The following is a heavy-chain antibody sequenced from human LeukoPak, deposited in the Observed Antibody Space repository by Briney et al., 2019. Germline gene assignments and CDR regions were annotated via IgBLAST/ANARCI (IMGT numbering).Heavy chain of an antibody. V-gene: IGHV3-48*02. CDR1: GFSFSSYS. CDR3: ASVQGGAVNY. CDR2: ISSGSGSI. Sequence: AGGSLRLSCAASGFSFSSYSMHWVRQAPGKGPEWVSYISSGSGSIYYADSVKGRFTISRDNAKNSLYLQMNSLRDEDTAVYYCASVQGGAVNYWGQGTLVTVSS. D-gene: IGHD6-19*01. J-gene: IGHJ4*02.